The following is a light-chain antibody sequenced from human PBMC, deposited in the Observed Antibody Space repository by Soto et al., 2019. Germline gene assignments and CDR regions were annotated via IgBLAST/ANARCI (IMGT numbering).Light chain of an antibody. CDR2: GAS. J-gene: IGKJ5*01. CDR1: QSISNN. CDR3: QQYYNWPPIT. Sequence: EIVMTQSPATLSVSPGERATLSCRASQSISNNLAWYQQKPGQAPRLLIYGASTRATGIPASCSGSGSGTEFTLTISSLQSEDFAVYYCQQYYNWPPITFGQGTRLEIK. V-gene: IGKV3-15*01.